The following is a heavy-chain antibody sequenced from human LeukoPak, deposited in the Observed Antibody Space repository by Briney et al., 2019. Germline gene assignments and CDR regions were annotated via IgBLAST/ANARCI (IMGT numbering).Heavy chain of an antibody. CDR1: GFTFSSYE. D-gene: IGHD2-21*02. V-gene: IGHV3-48*03. Sequence: PGGSLRLSCAASGFTFSSYEMNWVRQAPGKGLEWDSYISSSGSTIYYADSVKGRFAISRDNAKNSLYLQMNSLRAEDTAVYYCARERIVVVTAPLYYYYGMDVWGQGTTVTVSS. J-gene: IGHJ6*02. CDR2: ISSSGSTI. CDR3: ARERIVVVTAPLYYYYGMDV.